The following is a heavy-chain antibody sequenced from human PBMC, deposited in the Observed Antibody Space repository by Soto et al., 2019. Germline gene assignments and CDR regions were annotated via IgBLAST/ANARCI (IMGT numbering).Heavy chain of an antibody. CDR1: GYTFTSYG. D-gene: IGHD6-19*01. CDR2: NSADNGNT. J-gene: IGHJ3*02. Sequence: QVQLVQSGAEVKKPGASVKVACKASGYTFTSYGITWVRQAPGQGLEWMGWNSADNGNTNYAQKIQGRVTMTTDTSTSTAYMELRSLRSDDTAVYYWARDGGSGWYDAFDIWGQGTMVTVSS. CDR3: ARDGGSGWYDAFDI. V-gene: IGHV1-18*01.